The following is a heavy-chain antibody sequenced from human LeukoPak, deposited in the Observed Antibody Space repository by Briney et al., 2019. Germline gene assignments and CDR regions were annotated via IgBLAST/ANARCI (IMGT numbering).Heavy chain of an antibody. Sequence: GGSLRLSCTASGFTFSSYWMNWVRQAPGKGLEWVANIKHGGSEKYHVDSVKGRFTISRDNAKNSLYLQMNSLRAEDTAVYYCAKDYGITILPDAFDIWGQGTMVTVSS. V-gene: IGHV3-7*01. CDR3: AKDYGITILPDAFDI. J-gene: IGHJ3*02. D-gene: IGHD3-9*01. CDR2: IKHGGSEK. CDR1: GFTFSSYW.